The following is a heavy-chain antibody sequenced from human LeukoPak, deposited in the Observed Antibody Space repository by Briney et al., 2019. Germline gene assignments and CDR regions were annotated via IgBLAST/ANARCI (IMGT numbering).Heavy chain of an antibody. V-gene: IGHV1-24*01. CDR3: ATMRTTVTIHYYYYYMDV. CDR1: GYTLTELS. D-gene: IGHD4-17*01. Sequence: ASVEVSCKVSGYTLTELSMHWVRQAPGKGLEWMGGFDPEDGETIYAQKFQGRVTMTEDTSTDTAYMELSSLRSEDTAVYYCATMRTTVTIHYYYYYMDVWGKGTTVTVSS. J-gene: IGHJ6*03. CDR2: FDPEDGET.